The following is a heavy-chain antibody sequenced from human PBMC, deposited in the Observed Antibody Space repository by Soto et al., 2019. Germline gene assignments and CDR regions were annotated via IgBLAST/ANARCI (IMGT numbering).Heavy chain of an antibody. CDR1: GGSIINYY. V-gene: IGHV4-59*08. J-gene: IGHJ4*01. Sequence: SETLSRTYTVSGGSIINYYWSWIRQPPGKGLEWIGYIYYSGSTNYNPSLKSRVTISVDTSNNQLSLKLRSVTAADTAVYYCARHDGFSSGWIFDYWGHGTLVTVSS. D-gene: IGHD6-19*01. CDR2: IYYSGST. CDR3: ARHDGFSSGWIFDY.